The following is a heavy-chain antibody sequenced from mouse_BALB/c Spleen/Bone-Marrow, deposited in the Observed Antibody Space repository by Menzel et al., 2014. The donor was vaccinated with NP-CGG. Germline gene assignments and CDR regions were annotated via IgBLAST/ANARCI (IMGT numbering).Heavy chain of an antibody. CDR2: ISSGSGTI. Sequence: EVKLVESGGGLVQPGGSRKLSCAASGFTFSSFGMHWVRRAPERGLEWVAYISSGSGTIFYADTVKGRFTISRDNPKNTLFLQMTSLRSEDSAMYYCARGGNWEDFDYWGQGTTLTVSS. CDR1: GFTFSSFG. V-gene: IGHV5-17*02. CDR3: ARGGNWEDFDY. D-gene: IGHD4-1*01. J-gene: IGHJ2*01.